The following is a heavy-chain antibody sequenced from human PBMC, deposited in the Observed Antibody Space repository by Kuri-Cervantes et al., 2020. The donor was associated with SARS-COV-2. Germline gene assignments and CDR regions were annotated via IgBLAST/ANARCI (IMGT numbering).Heavy chain of an antibody. D-gene: IGHD6-19*01. Sequence: LRLSCPVSDYTISSSHWWGWIRQPPGKGLEWIGSISSSGNTHYNPSLKSRVTISVDKSKNQFSLKLSSVTAADTAVYYCARDRLAVAGGPDYYYYGMDVWGKGTTVTVSS. CDR2: ISSSGNT. V-gene: IGHV4-28*03. J-gene: IGHJ6*04. CDR3: ARDRLAVAGGPDYYYYGMDV. CDR1: DYTISSSHW.